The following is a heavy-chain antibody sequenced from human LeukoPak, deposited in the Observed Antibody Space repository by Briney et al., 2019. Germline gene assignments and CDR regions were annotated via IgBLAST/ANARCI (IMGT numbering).Heavy chain of an antibody. CDR1: GGSITGHY. D-gene: IGHD6-19*01. V-gene: IGHV4-59*08. J-gene: IGHJ3*02. CDR3: AKLGHSDGWYLGAFDI. Sequence: SETLSLTCAVSGGSITGHYWNWIRQPPGMRLEWISYTSYSRTTIYNSYFKGRVTMSIDTSKNQLYLNLTSVTATDTAVYYCAKLGHSDGWYLGAFDIWGQGTTVIVSS. CDR2: TSYSRTT.